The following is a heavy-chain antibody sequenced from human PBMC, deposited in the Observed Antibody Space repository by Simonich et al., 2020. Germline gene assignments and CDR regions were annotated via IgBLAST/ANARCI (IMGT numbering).Heavy chain of an antibody. CDR3: ARKRFLEWFFDY. Sequence: EVQLVESGGGLVKPGGSLRLSCAASGFTFSSYGMNWVGQAPGNGLGWVSSISSMSSYIYYADSVKGRFTNSRDNAKNSLYLQMNSLRAEDTAVYYCARKRFLEWFFDYWGQGTLVTVSS. D-gene: IGHD3-3*01. CDR1: GFTFSSYG. J-gene: IGHJ4*02. V-gene: IGHV3-21*01. CDR2: ISSMSSYI.